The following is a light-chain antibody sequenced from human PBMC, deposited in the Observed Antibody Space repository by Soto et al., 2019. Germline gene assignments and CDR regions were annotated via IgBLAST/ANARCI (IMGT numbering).Light chain of an antibody. J-gene: IGKJ1*01. Sequence: AIQMTQSPSSLSASVGDRVTITCRASQGIRNDLGWYQQKPGKAPKLLIYAASSLQSGVPSRFSGSGSGTDFTLTISSLQPGDFTTYYCLQDYNYPRTFGQGTKVEI. CDR3: LQDYNYPRT. V-gene: IGKV1-6*01. CDR2: AAS. CDR1: QGIRND.